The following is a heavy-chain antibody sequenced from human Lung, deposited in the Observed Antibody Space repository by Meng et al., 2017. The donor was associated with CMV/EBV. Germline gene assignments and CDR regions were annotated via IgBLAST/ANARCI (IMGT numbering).Heavy chain of an antibody. J-gene: IGHJ4*02. CDR1: GYKFTNYW. D-gene: IGHD5-18*01. V-gene: IGHV5-51*01. Sequence: GESLKISCKASGYKFTNYWIGWVRQKPGKVLEWMALFNPGDSATRYSPSFQGQFTISVDRFRSTTFLQWRSLRASDTAMYYCARLVQSAKVLDFWGQGTRVTVAS. CDR2: FNPGDSAT. CDR3: ARLVQSAKVLDF.